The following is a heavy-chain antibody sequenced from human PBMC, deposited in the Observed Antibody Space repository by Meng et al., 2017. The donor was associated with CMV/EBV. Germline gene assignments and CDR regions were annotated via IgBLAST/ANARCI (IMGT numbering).Heavy chain of an antibody. CDR3: ARGRLLKNWFDP. V-gene: IGHV1-8*01. CDR1: GYTFTSYD. CDR2: MNPNSGNT. Sequence: VKVSCKASGYTFTSYDINWVRQATGQGLEWMGWMNPNSGNTGYAQKFQGRVTMTRNTSISTAYMELSSLRSEDTAVYYCARGRLLKNWFDPWGQGTLVTVSS. J-gene: IGHJ5*02.